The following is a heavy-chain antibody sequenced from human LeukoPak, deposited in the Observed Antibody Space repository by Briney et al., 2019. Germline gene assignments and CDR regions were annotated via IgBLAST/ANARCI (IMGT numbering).Heavy chain of an antibody. D-gene: IGHD2-2*01. CDR2: ISYDGSNK. J-gene: IGHJ4*02. Sequence: GGSLRLSCAASGFTFSSYAMHWVRQAPGKGLEWVAVISYDGSNKYYADSVKGRFTISRDNSKNTLYLQMNSLRAEDTAVYYCARDDCSKTSCYGIWGQGTLVTVSS. CDR3: ARDDCSKTSCYGI. V-gene: IGHV3-30-3*01. CDR1: GFTFSSYA.